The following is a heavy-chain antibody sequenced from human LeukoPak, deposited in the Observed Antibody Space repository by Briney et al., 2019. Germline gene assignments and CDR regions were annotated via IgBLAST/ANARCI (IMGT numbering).Heavy chain of an antibody. J-gene: IGHJ4*02. Sequence: GGPLRLSCAASGFTFSSYAMSWVRQAPGKGLEWVSTISGSGGNTYYADSVKGRFTISRDNSKNTLYLQMNSLRAEDTAVFYCAKLWVGAFEEYWGQGTLVTVSS. CDR1: GFTFSSYA. D-gene: IGHD3-10*01. V-gene: IGHV3-23*01. CDR3: AKLWVGAFEEY. CDR2: ISGSGGNT.